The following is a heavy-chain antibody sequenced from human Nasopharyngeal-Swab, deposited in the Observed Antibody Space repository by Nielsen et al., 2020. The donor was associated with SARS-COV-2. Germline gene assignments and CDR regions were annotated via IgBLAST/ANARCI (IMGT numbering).Heavy chain of an antibody. Sequence: GGSLRLSCAASGFTFSSYEMNWVRQAPGKGLEWVSYISSSGSTIYYADSVKGRFTISRDNAKNSLYLQMNSLRAEDTAVYYCARGREQLVPGLNYYYGMDVWGQGTTVTVSS. D-gene: IGHD6-6*01. CDR3: ARGREQLVPGLNYYYGMDV. V-gene: IGHV3-48*03. CDR2: ISSSGSTI. CDR1: GFTFSSYE. J-gene: IGHJ6*02.